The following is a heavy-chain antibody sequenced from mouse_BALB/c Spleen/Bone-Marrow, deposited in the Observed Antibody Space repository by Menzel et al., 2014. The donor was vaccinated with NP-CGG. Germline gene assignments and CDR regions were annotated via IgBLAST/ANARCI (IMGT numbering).Heavy chain of an antibody. CDR2: ISYSGST. Sequence: EVQLQQSGPSLVKPSQTLSLTCSVTGDSITSGYWNWVRKFPGNKLEYMGYISYSGSTYYNPSLKSRISITRDTSKNQYYLRMNSVTTEDTATYYCARYKGYYDHDGDYFDYWGQGTTLTVSS. CDR1: GDSITSGY. CDR3: ARYKGYYDHDGDYFDY. D-gene: IGHD2-4*01. J-gene: IGHJ2*01. V-gene: IGHV3-8*02.